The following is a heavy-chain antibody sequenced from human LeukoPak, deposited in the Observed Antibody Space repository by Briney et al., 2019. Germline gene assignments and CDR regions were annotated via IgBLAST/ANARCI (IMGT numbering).Heavy chain of an antibody. D-gene: IGHD1-1*01. J-gene: IGHJ5*02. Sequence: ASVKVSCKASGYTFTGYYMHWVRQAPGQGLEWMGWINPNSGGTNYAQKFQGRVTMTRDTSISTAYMELSRLRSDDTAVYYCARGRGENWNHNWFDPWGQGTLVTVSS. V-gene: IGHV1-2*02. CDR1: GYTFTGYY. CDR2: INPNSGGT. CDR3: ARGRGENWNHNWFDP.